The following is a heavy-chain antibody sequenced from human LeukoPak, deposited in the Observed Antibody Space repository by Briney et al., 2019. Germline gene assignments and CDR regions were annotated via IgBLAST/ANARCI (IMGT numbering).Heavy chain of an antibody. CDR1: GFTFSSYW. V-gene: IGHV3-7*01. CDR3: ARRASSSWYPLDY. J-gene: IGHJ4*02. Sequence: PGGSLRLSCAASGFTFSSYWMSWVRQAPGKGLEWVANIKQDGSEKYYVDSVKGRFTISRDNAKNSLYLQMNSLRAEDTAVYYCARRASSSWYPLDYWGQGTLVTVSS. D-gene: IGHD6-13*01. CDR2: IKQDGSEK.